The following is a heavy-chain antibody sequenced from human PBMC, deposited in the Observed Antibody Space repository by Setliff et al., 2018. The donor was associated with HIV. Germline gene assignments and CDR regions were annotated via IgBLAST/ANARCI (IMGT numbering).Heavy chain of an antibody. Sequence: ASVKVSCKTSGYDFRRYGIAWVRQVPGHGLEWMGWISAYNGNTNYAQKLQGRVTMTTDTSTSTAYMELSGLRSEDTAVYYCARDFGGYCSSMSCPGLFDPWGQGTLVTVSS. V-gene: IGHV1-18*01. D-gene: IGHD2-2*01. J-gene: IGHJ5*02. CDR1: GYDFRRYG. CDR3: ARDFGGYCSSMSCPGLFDP. CDR2: ISAYNGNT.